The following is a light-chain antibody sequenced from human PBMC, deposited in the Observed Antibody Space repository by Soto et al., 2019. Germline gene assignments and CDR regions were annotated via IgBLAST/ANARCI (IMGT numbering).Light chain of an antibody. V-gene: IGKV1-6*01. J-gene: IGKJ4*01. CDR2: AAS. Sequence: AIEMTQSPSSLSVSVGDRVTITCRASQGIRHDLGWYQQKPGKAPEILIYAASILQSGVPSRFRGSGSGTDFTLPITRLQPEDFEIYYCLQDYTYPRTFGGGTKVDIK. CDR1: QGIRHD. CDR3: LQDYTYPRT.